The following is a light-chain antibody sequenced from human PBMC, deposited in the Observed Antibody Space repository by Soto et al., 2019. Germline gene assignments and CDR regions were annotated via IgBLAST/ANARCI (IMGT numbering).Light chain of an antibody. CDR1: QSVSSSY. Sequence: EIGLTQSPGILSLSPGEGATLSCRASQSVSSSYLAWYQQKPGQAPRLLIYGASSRATGIPDRFSGSGSGTDFTLTISRLEPEDFAVYYCQQYANSPLTFGPGTKVDIK. CDR3: QQYANSPLT. V-gene: IGKV3-20*01. J-gene: IGKJ3*01. CDR2: GAS.